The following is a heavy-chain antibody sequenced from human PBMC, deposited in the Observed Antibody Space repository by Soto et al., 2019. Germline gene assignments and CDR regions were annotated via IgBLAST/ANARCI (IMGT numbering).Heavy chain of an antibody. D-gene: IGHD6-13*01. J-gene: IGHJ4*02. CDR1: GFTFSTCV. CDR3: AKGLINGRWYAED. Sequence: EVHLLESGGGLVHPGASLRLSCGASGFTFSTCVMTWVRQAPGKGLEWVSCITDSGSGTYYADSVKGRFTISRDNSKNTMYLQMNNLRAEDTGVYYCAKGLINGRWYAEDWGQGPLVTVSS. V-gene: IGHV3-23*01. CDR2: ITDSGSGT.